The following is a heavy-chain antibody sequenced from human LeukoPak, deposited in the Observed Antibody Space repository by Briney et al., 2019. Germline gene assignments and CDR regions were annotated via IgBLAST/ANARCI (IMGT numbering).Heavy chain of an antibody. CDR1: GGSISSYY. CDR2: IYTSGST. Sequence: SETLSLTCTVSGGSISSYYWSWIRQPAGKGLEWIGRIYTSGSTNYNPSLKSRVTMSVDTSKNQFSLKLSSVTAADTAVYYCARHSTPLGATTPYYHYYGMDVWGQGTTVTVSS. CDR3: ARHSTPLGATTPYYHYYGMDV. D-gene: IGHD1-26*01. J-gene: IGHJ6*02. V-gene: IGHV4-4*07.